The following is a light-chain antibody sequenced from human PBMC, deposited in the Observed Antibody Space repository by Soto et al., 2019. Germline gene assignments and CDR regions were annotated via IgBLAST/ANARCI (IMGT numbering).Light chain of an antibody. CDR2: DVS. V-gene: IGLV2-14*03. CDR3: SSYTATRTVV. Sequence: QSALTQPASVSGSPGQSITIACTGTSNDVGGYNHVSWYQVHPGKAPRLVIYDVSIRPPAVSDRFSGSTSGNTASLTISGLQAEDEADYYCSSYTATRTVVFGGGTKLTVL. CDR1: SNDVGGYNH. J-gene: IGLJ3*02.